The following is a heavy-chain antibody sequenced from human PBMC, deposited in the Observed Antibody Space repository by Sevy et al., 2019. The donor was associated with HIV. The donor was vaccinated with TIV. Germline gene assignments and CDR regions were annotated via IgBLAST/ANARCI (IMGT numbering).Heavy chain of an antibody. D-gene: IGHD5-18*01. J-gene: IGHJ4*01. Sequence: ASVKVSCKASGYAFNGFYMHWVRQAPGQGLEWMGWINPHSGDTRVARKFQGRVTLTSDTSITSAYMEVTSLTSDDTAVYYCAKASGYGYGYVANFDYWGQGTLVTVSS. CDR2: INPHSGDT. V-gene: IGHV1-2*02. CDR1: GYAFNGFY. CDR3: AKASGYGYGYVANFDY.